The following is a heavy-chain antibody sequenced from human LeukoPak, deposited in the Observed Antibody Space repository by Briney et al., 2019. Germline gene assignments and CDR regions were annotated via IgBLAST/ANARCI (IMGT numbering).Heavy chain of an antibody. D-gene: IGHD6-19*01. CDR1: GFAFSSYS. Sequence: GGSLRLSCAASGFAFSSYSMNWVRQAPGKGLEWVSYISSSSSTIYYADSVKGRFTISRDNAKNSLYLQMNSLRAEDTAVYYCARWGIVVADDAFDIWGQGTMGTVSS. J-gene: IGHJ3*02. CDR3: ARWGIVVADDAFDI. V-gene: IGHV3-48*04. CDR2: ISSSSSTI.